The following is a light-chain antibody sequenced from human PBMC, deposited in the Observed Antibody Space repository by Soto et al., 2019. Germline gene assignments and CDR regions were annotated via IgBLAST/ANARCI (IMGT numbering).Light chain of an antibody. J-gene: IGKJ4*01. Sequence: EIVMTQSPATLSVSPGERATLSCRASQSVSSYLAWYQQKPGQAPRLLIYGVSTRATGIPARFSGSGSGTEFTLTISSLQSEDLAVYYCQQYNNWPPLTFGGGTKVEIK. V-gene: IGKV3-15*01. CDR3: QQYNNWPPLT. CDR1: QSVSSY. CDR2: GVS.